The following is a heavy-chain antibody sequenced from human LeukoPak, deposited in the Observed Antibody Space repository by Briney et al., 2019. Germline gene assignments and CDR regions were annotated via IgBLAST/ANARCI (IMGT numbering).Heavy chain of an antibody. Sequence: ASVKVSCKASGYTFTSYDINWVRQATGQGLEWMGWMNPNSGNTGYAQKFQGRVTMTRNTSISTAYMELSSLRSEDTAVCYCARGSMVRGVPFFDYWGQGTLVTVSS. CDR2: MNPNSGNT. D-gene: IGHD3-10*01. V-gene: IGHV1-8*01. CDR1: GYTFTSYD. J-gene: IGHJ4*02. CDR3: ARGSMVRGVPFFDY.